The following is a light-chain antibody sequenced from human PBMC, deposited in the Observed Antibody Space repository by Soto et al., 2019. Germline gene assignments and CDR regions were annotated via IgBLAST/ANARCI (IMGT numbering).Light chain of an antibody. Sequence: EIVLTQSPGTLSLSPGERATLSCRASQSVSSNFLAWYQQKPGQAPRLLIYAASSRATGIPDRFSGSGSGTDFTLTISRLEPEDFAVYSCQQYGSSPGTFGQGTKVEIK. CDR2: AAS. CDR3: QQYGSSPGT. CDR1: QSVSSNF. V-gene: IGKV3-20*01. J-gene: IGKJ1*01.